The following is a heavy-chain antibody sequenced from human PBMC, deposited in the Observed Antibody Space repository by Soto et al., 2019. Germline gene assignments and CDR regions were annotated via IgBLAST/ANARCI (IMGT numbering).Heavy chain of an antibody. CDR3: ARLDYDYWSGYYNNFDY. J-gene: IGHJ4*02. CDR2: IKQDGSEQ. CDR1: GFTFGSDW. V-gene: IGHV3-7*03. D-gene: IGHD3-3*01. Sequence: EVQLVESGGGLVQPGESLRLSCAASGFTFGSDWMSWVRQAPGKGLEWVANIKQDGSEQYYVDSVKGRFTISRDNAKNSLYLRMNTLRAEDTAVYYCARLDYDYWSGYYNNFDYWGQGTLVTVSS.